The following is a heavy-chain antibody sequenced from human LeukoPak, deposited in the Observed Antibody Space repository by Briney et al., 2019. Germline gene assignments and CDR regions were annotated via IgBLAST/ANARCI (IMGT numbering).Heavy chain of an antibody. J-gene: IGHJ6*03. CDR1: GFTFSSYW. CDR3: AGSSSSYYYYMDV. Sequence: QPGGSLRLSCAASGFTFSSYWMSWVRQAPGKGLEWVANIKQDGSEKYYVDSVKGRFTISRDNAKNSLYLQMNSLRAEDTAVYYCAGSSSSYYYYMDVWGKGTTVTVSS. D-gene: IGHD6-6*01. V-gene: IGHV3-7*01. CDR2: IKQDGSEK.